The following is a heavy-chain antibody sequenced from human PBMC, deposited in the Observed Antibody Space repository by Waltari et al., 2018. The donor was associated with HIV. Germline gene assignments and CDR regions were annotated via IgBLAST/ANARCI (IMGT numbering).Heavy chain of an antibody. D-gene: IGHD2-2*02. CDR1: GFPLSTRGVG. CDR3: ATGVVPAAIGAFDI. Sequence: QITLKASGPTLVKPTQTLTLTCTFSGFPLSTRGVGVGWIRQPPGKALEWLALIYWDDDKRYSPSLKSRLTITKDTSKNQVVLTMTNMDPVDTATYYCATGVVPAAIGAFDIWGQGTMVTVSS. J-gene: IGHJ3*02. V-gene: IGHV2-5*02. CDR2: IYWDDDK.